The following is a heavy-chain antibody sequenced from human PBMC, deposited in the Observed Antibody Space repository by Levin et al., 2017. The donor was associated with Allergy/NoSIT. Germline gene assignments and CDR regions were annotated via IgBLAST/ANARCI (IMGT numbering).Heavy chain of an antibody. CDR2: ISSSGSTI. CDR1: GFTFSDYY. D-gene: IGHD2-15*01. CDR3: ARDGYCSGGSCYPHYYYYDGMDV. V-gene: IGHV3-11*01. J-gene: IGHJ6*02. Sequence: GGSLRLSCAASGFTFSDYYMSWIRQAPGKGLEWVSYISSSGSTIYYADSVKGRFTISRDNAKNSLYLQMNSLRAEDTAVYYCARDGYCSGGSCYPHYYYYDGMDVWGQGTTVTVSS.